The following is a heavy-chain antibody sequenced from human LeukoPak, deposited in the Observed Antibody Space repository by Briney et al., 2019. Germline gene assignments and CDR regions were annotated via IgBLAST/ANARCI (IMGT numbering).Heavy chain of an antibody. CDR2: IYYSGST. J-gene: IGHJ4*02. Sequence: SETLSLTCTVSGGSISSYYWSWIRQPPGKGLEWIGYIYYSGSTNYNPSLKSRVTISVDTSKNQFSLKLSSVTAADTAVYYCARAQQQLVVYWGQGTLVTVSS. CDR1: GGSISSYY. D-gene: IGHD6-13*01. V-gene: IGHV4-59*01. CDR3: ARAQQQLVVY.